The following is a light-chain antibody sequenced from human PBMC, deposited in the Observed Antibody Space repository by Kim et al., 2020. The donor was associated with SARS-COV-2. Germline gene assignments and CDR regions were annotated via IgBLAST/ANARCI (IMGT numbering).Light chain of an antibody. V-gene: IGKV1-39*01. CDR2: AAS. Sequence: SVGERVTIACRASQSITTYLNGYQQKPGKAPKLLIYAASTLQSGVPSRFSGSGSGTDFTLTISSLQPEDFATYYCQQSHSTPLLTFGGGTKVDIK. CDR1: QSITTY. CDR3: QQSHSTPLLT. J-gene: IGKJ4*01.